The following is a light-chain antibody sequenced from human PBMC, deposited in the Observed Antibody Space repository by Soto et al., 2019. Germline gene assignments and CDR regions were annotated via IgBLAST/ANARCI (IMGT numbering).Light chain of an antibody. J-gene: IGLJ1*01. CDR2: NVN. CDR1: SRDIGGYDF. Sequence: QSVLTQPPSASGSPGQAVTISCTGTSRDIGGYDFVSWYQVRPGEAPQLIIYNVNGRPSGVPRRFSGSKSGNTASLTVSGLQAVDEADYYGCSYSDTNICVFGWWTTVTVL. V-gene: IGLV2-8*01. CDR3: CSYSDTNICV.